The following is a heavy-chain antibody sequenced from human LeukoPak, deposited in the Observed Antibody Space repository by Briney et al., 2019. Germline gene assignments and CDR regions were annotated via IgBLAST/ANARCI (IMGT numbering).Heavy chain of an antibody. Sequence: GGSLRLSCAASGFTFSSYEMNWVRQAPGKGLEWVSYISSSGSTIYYADSVKGRFTISRDNAKNSLYLQMNSLRAEDTAVYYCARDDDTTSHYSLFQYWGQGTRVTVSS. V-gene: IGHV3-48*03. J-gene: IGHJ4*02. CDR3: ARDDDTTSHYSLFQY. D-gene: IGHD1-26*01. CDR2: ISSSGSTI. CDR1: GFTFSSYE.